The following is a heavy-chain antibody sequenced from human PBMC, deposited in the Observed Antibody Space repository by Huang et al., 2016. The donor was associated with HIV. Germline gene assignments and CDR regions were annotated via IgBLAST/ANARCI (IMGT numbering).Heavy chain of an antibody. CDR1: GGSFSGYY. CDR3: ARGQGGYYYYYMDV. CDR2: INHSEST. V-gene: IGHV4-34*01. Sequence: QVQLQQWGAGLLRPSETLSLTCAVYGGSFSGYYGTWIRQPPGKWLEWIGEINHSESTNYNPSLKSRVTISVDTSRNQFSLTLTSGTAADTAVYYCARGQGGYYYYYMDVWGKGTTVTVSS. J-gene: IGHJ6*03.